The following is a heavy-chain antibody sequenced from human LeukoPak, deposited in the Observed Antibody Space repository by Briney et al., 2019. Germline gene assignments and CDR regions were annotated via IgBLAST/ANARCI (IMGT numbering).Heavy chain of an antibody. V-gene: IGHV1-2*06. Sequence: GASVKVSCKASGYTFTAYYIHWVRQAPGQGLEWMVRINPDSGGTNYAQKFQGRVTMTRDTSISTAYMELSSLRSDDTAVYYCAKSGCGGTSCYQPYNRFDPWGQGSLVTVSS. D-gene: IGHD2-2*01. CDR3: AKSGCGGTSCYQPYNRFDP. CDR1: GYTFTAYY. J-gene: IGHJ5*02. CDR2: INPDSGGT.